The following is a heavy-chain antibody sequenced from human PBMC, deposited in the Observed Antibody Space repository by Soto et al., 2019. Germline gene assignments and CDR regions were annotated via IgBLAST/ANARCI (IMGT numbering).Heavy chain of an antibody. CDR2: ISAYNGNT. J-gene: IGHJ6*02. CDR3: ARVGLGSGSLYYYYGMDV. CDR1: GYTFTSYG. D-gene: IGHD3-10*01. Sequence: ASVKDSCKASGYTFTSYGISWVRQAPGQGLEWMGWISAYNGNTNYAQKLQGRVTMTTDTSTSTAYMELRSLRSDDTAVYYCARVGLGSGSLYYYYGMDVWGQGTTVTVSS. V-gene: IGHV1-18*01.